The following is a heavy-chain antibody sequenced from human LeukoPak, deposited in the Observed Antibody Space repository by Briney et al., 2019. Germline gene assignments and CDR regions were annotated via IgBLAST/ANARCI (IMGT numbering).Heavy chain of an antibody. CDR2: ISSSSSYT. D-gene: IGHD4-17*01. CDR1: GFTFSSYS. J-gene: IGHJ4*02. V-gene: IGHV3-21*01. Sequence: KPGGSLRLSCAASGFTFSSYSMNWVRQAPGKGLEWVSSISSSSSYTYYADSVKGRFTISRDNAKNSLYLQMNSLRAEDTAVYYRARESTVTTVDYWGQGTLVTVSS. CDR3: ARESTVTTVDY.